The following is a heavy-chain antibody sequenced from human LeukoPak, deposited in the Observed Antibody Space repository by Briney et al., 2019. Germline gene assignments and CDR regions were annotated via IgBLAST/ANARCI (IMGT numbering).Heavy chain of an antibody. Sequence: GGSLRLSCAASGFTFSSYWMSWVRQAPGKGLEWVANIKQDGSEKYYADSVKGRFTISRDNAKNSLYLQMNSLRAEDTAVYYCARVDGYKLYYFDYWGQGTLVTVSS. D-gene: IGHD5-24*01. V-gene: IGHV3-7*01. CDR2: IKQDGSEK. CDR1: GFTFSSYW. J-gene: IGHJ4*02. CDR3: ARVDGYKLYYFDY.